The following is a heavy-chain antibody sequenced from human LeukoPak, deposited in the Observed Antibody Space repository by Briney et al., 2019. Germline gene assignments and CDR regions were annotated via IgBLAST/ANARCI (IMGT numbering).Heavy chain of an antibody. CDR2: ISSSGSAM. J-gene: IGHJ6*02. CDR1: AFTFSDYY. D-gene: IGHD3-10*01. V-gene: IGHV3-11*01. Sequence: GGSLRLSCAASAFTFSDYYMSWIRQAPGKGLEWVSYISSSGSAMYYSDSVKGRFTISRDNSKTSLFLQMNSLRAEDTAVYYCARVPDYGSGRPSHAYYYGMDVWGQGTTVTVSS. CDR3: ARVPDYGSGRPSHAYYYGMDV.